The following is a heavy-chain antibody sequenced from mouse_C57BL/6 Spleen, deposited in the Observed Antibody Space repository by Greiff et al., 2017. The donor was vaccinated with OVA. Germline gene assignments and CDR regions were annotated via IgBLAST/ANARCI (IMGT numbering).Heavy chain of an antibody. CDR3: ARYYDGLYYFDY. CDR2: IDPSDSET. D-gene: IGHD2-3*01. CDR1: GYTFTSYW. J-gene: IGHJ2*01. Sequence: VQLQQPGAELVRPGSLVKLSCKASGYTFTSYWMHWVKQRPIQGLEWIGNIDPSDSETHYNQKFKDKATLTVDKSSSTAYMQLSSLTSEDSAVYYCARYYDGLYYFDYWGQGTTLTVSS. V-gene: IGHV1-52*01.